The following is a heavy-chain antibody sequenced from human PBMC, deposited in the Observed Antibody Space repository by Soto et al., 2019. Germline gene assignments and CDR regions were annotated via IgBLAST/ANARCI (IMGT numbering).Heavy chain of an antibody. V-gene: IGHV4-39*01. CDR1: GGSISSSSYY. J-gene: IGHJ6*02. Sequence: QLQLQESGPGLVKPSETLSLTCTVSGGSISSSSYYWGWIRQPPGKGLEWIGSIYYSGSTYYNPSLKSRVTISVDTSKNKFSLKLSSVTAADTAVYYCARLGYYYGMDVWGQGTTVTVSS. CDR2: IYYSGST. CDR3: ARLGYYYGMDV.